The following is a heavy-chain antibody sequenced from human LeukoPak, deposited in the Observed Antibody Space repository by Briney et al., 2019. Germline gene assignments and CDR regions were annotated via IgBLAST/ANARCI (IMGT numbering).Heavy chain of an antibody. J-gene: IGHJ4*02. D-gene: IGHD6-13*01. CDR1: GLTFSDYS. CDR3: AKDAAGPEY. V-gene: IGHV3-23*01. Sequence: GGSLRLSCAVSGLTFSDYSMACVRQAPGKGLFWVSGISAGGGSTYYADSVKGRFTISRDNSRNTLYLQMNSLSAEDTAVYYCAKDAAGPEYWGQGTLVTVSS. CDR2: ISAGGGST.